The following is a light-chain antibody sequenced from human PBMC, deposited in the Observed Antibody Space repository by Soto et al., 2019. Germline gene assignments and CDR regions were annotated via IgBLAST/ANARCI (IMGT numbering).Light chain of an antibody. V-gene: IGKV1-39*01. CDR1: QPIATY. Sequence: DTQLTQSPSSLSPSVGDRVSITCRASQPIATYLDWYQQKPGNAPKLLIHGASTLQSGVPSRFSGSGSWTHFTLTISNLQPEDFATYYCHEHHSTFGQGTELE. CDR3: HEHHST. J-gene: IGKJ2*01. CDR2: GAS.